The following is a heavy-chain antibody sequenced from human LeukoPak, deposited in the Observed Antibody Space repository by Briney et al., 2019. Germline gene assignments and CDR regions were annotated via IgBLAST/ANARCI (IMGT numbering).Heavy chain of an antibody. D-gene: IGHD2-15*01. J-gene: IGHJ4*02. V-gene: IGHV4-30-2*01. CDR1: GGSISSGGYS. Sequence: SQTLSLTCAVSGGSISSGGYSWSWIRQPPGKGLEWIGYIYHSGSTYYNPSLKSRVTISVDRSKNQFSLKLSSVTATDTAVYYCARVSASGGSWGNFDYWGQGTLVTVSS. CDR3: ARVSASGGSWGNFDY. CDR2: IYHSGST.